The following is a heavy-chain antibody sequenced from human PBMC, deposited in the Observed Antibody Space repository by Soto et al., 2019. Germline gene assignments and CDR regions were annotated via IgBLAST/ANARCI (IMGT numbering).Heavy chain of an antibody. D-gene: IGHD4-17*01. Sequence: GGSLRLSCAASGFTFSSYAMSWVRQAPGKGLEWVSAISGSGGSTYYADSVKGRFTISRDNSKNTLYLQMNSLRAEDTAVYYCAKLDYGDYYGSGAFDIWGQGTMVTVSS. CDR2: ISGSGGST. V-gene: IGHV3-23*01. J-gene: IGHJ3*02. CDR3: AKLDYGDYYGSGAFDI. CDR1: GFTFSSYA.